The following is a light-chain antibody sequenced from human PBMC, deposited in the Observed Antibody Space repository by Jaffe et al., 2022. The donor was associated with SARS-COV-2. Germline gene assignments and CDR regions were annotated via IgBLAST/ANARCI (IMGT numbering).Light chain of an antibody. J-gene: IGKJ1*01. CDR3: QQYLMTPWT. V-gene: IGKV4-1*01. CDR2: WAS. Sequence: VMTQSPDSLTVALGERATIDCKSSQDVLHRPNDMSYVAWYQQKPGQPPKLLIYWASTRESGVPDRFSGSGSGTSFALTISSLQAEDVAVYYCQQYLMTPWTFGQGTKVDIK. CDR1: QDVLHRPNDMSY.